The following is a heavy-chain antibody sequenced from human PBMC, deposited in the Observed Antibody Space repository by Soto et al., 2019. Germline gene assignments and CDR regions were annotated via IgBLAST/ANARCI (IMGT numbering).Heavy chain of an antibody. V-gene: IGHV1-3*01. CDR3: ARSQYSSLIMCLDY. D-gene: IGHD6-6*01. J-gene: IGHJ4*02. Sequence: ASVKVSCKASGYSFISYAMHWVRQAPGQRLEWMGWINAGNGNTEYSQKFQGRVTITRDTSARTVYMDLSSLRYEDTAVYYCARSQYSSLIMCLDYWGQGTLVTVSS. CDR1: GYSFISYA. CDR2: INAGNGNT.